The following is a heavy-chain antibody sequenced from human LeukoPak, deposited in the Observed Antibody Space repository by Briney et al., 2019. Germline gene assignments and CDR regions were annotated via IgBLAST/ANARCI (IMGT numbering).Heavy chain of an antibody. V-gene: IGHV4-61*02. CDR1: GCSISSGSYY. D-gene: IGHD2-2*01. CDR2: IYTSGST. CDR3: ARYSTSRYVTFDY. J-gene: IGHJ4*02. Sequence: PSETLSLTCTASGCSISSGSYYWSSIRQPAVKGLEWIGRIYTSGSTNYNPSLKSRVTISVDTSKNQFSLKLSSVTAADTAVYYCARYSTSRYVTFDYWGQGTLVTVSS.